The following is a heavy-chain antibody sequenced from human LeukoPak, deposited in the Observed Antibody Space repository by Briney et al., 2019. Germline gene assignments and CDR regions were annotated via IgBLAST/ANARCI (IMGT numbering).Heavy chain of an antibody. CDR3: ATQLGYCSGGSGYFPY. Sequence: GGSLTLSCAASGFTFSSSAMSWVRQAPGKGLEWLSAMGNNGGCTYYADSVQGRFTIPRDYSKGTLCLQMTSRRAEDRAVYYCATQLGYCSGGSGYFPYWGQGTLVTVSS. V-gene: IGHV3-23*01. CDR1: GFTFSSSA. CDR2: MGNNGGCT. D-gene: IGHD2-15*01. J-gene: IGHJ4*02.